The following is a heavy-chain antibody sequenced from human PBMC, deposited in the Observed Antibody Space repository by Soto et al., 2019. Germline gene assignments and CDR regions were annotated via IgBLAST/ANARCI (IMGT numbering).Heavy chain of an antibody. Sequence: QVQLVQSGAKVKMPGSSVKVSCTASGGTFTSYTFSWVRQVPGQGLEWMGRIIPILRMADFAQKFQGRVTINADESTSTVYMKLSSLRSEDTAVYYCATSYGSGSAHFDYWGQGTLVTVS. CDR1: GGTFTSYT. D-gene: IGHD3-10*01. CDR2: IIPILRMA. J-gene: IGHJ4*02. CDR3: ATSYGSGSAHFDY. V-gene: IGHV1-69*02.